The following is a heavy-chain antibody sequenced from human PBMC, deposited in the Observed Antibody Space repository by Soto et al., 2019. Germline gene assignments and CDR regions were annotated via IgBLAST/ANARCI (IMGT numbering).Heavy chain of an antibody. V-gene: IGHV4-59*08. Sequence: PSETLSLTCTVSGGSISNYYWSWIRQPPGKGLEWIGYIYYGGSTNDNPSLNSRVIISVDTSKNQFSLKLSSVTAADTAVYYCARLSPVFMITFGGVLDYWGQGTLVTVSS. CDR3: ARLSPVFMITFGGVLDY. CDR1: GGSISNYY. CDR2: IYYGGST. D-gene: IGHD3-16*01. J-gene: IGHJ4*02.